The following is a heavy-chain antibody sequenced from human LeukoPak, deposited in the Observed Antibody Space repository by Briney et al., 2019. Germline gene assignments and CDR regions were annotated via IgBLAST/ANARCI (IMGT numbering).Heavy chain of an antibody. Sequence: SETLSLTCTVSGGSISSGGFYWTWVRQPPGKGLEWIGYIYNSGRTYYNPSLKSRVTISGDTSKNQFSLTLSSVTAADTAVYYCPRDRDGYSYSDQSGQRTLVTVSS. D-gene: IGHD5-24*01. V-gene: IGHV4-31*03. CDR1: GGSISSGGFY. J-gene: IGHJ4*02. CDR2: IYNSGRT. CDR3: PRDRDGYSYSDQ.